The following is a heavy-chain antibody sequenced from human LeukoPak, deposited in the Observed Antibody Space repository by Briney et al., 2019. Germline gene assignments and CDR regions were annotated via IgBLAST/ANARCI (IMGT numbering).Heavy chain of an antibody. V-gene: IGHV3-30*04. J-gene: IGHJ6*03. CDR3: ARDPSRLWFGSYYYYMDV. CDR1: GFTFSSYA. D-gene: IGHD3-10*01. CDR2: ISYDGSNK. Sequence: GRSLRLSCAASGFTFSSYAMHWVRQAPGKGLEWVAVISYDGSNKYYADSVKGRFTISRDNSKNTLYLQMNSLRAEDTAVYYCARDPSRLWFGSYYYYMDVWGKGTTVTVSS.